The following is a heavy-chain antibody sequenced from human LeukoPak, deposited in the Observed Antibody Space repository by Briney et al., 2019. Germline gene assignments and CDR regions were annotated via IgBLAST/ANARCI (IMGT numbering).Heavy chain of an antibody. CDR3: AREDVDTAMVTKLDY. CDR2: INHSGST. J-gene: IGHJ4*02. CDR1: GGSFSGYY. Sequence: PSETLSPTCAVYGGSFSGYYWSWIRQPPGKGLEWIGEINHSGSTNYNPSLKSRVTISVDTSKNQFSLKLSSVAAADTAVYYCAREDVDTAMVTKLDYWGQGTLVTVSS. D-gene: IGHD5-18*01. V-gene: IGHV4-34*01.